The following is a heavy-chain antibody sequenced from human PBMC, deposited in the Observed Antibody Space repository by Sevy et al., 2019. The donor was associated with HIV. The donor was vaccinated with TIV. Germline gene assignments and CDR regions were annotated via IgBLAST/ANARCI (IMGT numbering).Heavy chain of an antibody. CDR3: ARGNSGSFDY. Sequence: GGSLRLSCAASGFSFSSYWMHWVRQAPGKGLEWVANIKQDESEKYYAASVKGRFTISRDNAKNSVYLQMNSVRPEDTAFYYCARGNSGSFDYWGQGTLVTVSS. D-gene: IGHD3-22*01. J-gene: IGHJ4*02. CDR1: GFSFSSYW. CDR2: IKQDESEK. V-gene: IGHV3-7*03.